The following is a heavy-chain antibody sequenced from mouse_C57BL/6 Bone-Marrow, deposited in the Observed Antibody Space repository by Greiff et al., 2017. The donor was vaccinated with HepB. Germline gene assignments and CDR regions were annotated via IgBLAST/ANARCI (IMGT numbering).Heavy chain of an antibody. J-gene: IGHJ3*01. D-gene: IGHD2-5*01. V-gene: IGHV1-52*01. CDR3: ARGDYSNPWFAY. CDR2: IDPSDSET. Sequence: QVQLQQPGAELVRPGSSVKLSCKASGYTFTSYWMHWVKQRPIQGLEWIGNIDPSDSETHYNQKFKDKATLTVDKSSSTAYMKLSSLTSEDSAVYYCARGDYSNPWFAYWGQGTLVTVSA. CDR1: GYTFTSYW.